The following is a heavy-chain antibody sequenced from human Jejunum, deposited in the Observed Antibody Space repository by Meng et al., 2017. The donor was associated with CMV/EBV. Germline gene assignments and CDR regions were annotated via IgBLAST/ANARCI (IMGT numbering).Heavy chain of an antibody. J-gene: IGHJ3*02. D-gene: IGHD3-16*01. V-gene: IGHV3-72*01. CDR2: SRNEANSYTT. Sequence: SDHYMNWVRQAPGKGLEWVGRSRNEANSYTTKYAASVEGRFTISRDDSKNSLFLQMNSLKTEDTAVYYCTRDIGGMLKRQYTALDIWGQGTMVTVSS. CDR3: TRDIGGMLKRQYTALDI. CDR1: SDHY.